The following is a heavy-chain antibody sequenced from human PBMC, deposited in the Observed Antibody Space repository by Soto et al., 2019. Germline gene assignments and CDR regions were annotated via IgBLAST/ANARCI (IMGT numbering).Heavy chain of an antibody. CDR2: LNPNSGDT. CDR3: ATSGGGWYLY. V-gene: IGHV1-8*01. Sequence: QVQLVQSGAEVKKPGASVKVSCKASGYTFSSYDINWVRQATGQGLEWMGWLNPNSGDTGYAQKFQGRVPLTRNTSIHTAYLELSSLTSDDTAVYYCATSGGGWYLYWGQGTLVTVSS. J-gene: IGHJ4*02. D-gene: IGHD6-19*01. CDR1: GYTFSSYD.